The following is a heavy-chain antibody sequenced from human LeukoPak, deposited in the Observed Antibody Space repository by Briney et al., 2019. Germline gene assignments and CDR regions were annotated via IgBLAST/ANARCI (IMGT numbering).Heavy chain of an antibody. CDR3: AREIGYCSSTSCFRRYYYMDV. V-gene: IGHV4-34*01. CDR1: GGSFSGYY. Sequence: SETLSLTCAVYGGSFSGYYWSWIRQPPGKGLEWIGEINHSGSTNYNPSLKSRVTISVDTSKNQFSLKLSSVTAADTAVYYCAREIGYCSSTSCFRRYYYMDVWGKGTTVTVSS. D-gene: IGHD2-2*01. CDR2: INHSGST. J-gene: IGHJ6*03.